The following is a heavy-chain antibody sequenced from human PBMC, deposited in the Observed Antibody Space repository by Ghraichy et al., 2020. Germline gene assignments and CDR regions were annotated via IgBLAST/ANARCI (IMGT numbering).Heavy chain of an antibody. Sequence: LSLTCAASGLTFSSYWMHWVRQAPGKGLEWVSHIKTDGSTTNCADSVRGRFTISRDNAKNTLYLQMNSLRADDTAVYYCSTSPRADRGNYWGQGTLVTVSS. CDR2: IKTDGSTT. CDR3: STSPRADRGNY. V-gene: IGHV3-74*01. D-gene: IGHD3-10*01. J-gene: IGHJ4*02. CDR1: GLTFSSYW.